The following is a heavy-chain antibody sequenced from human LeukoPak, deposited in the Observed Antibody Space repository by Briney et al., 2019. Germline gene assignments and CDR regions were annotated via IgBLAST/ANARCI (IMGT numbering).Heavy chain of an antibody. D-gene: IGHD1-26*01. CDR2: IPNSGCT. CDR1: GASVCSVTYF. CDR3: ARDRHAYSGTDY. V-gene: IGHV4-61*01. Sequence: SETLSLTCTASGASVCSVTYFSSWIRPPPRKGLEWVGYIPNSGCTNYNPSRKSRVTISADTSKYQLSLKLSSVTAADTAVYYCARDRHAYSGTDYWGQGTLVTVSS. J-gene: IGHJ4*02.